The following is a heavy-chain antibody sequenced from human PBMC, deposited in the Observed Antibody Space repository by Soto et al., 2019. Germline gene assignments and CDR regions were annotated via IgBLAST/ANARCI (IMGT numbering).Heavy chain of an antibody. Sequence: QVQLQQWGAGLLKPSETLSLTCAVYGGFVTSGSYYWSWIRQPPGKGLEWIGEMSHSGGTHFNPSLKSRVTISVDTSQNQFTLKMSSVTAAYTALYYCARVERGTATTVVDAFDIWGPGTMVPVSS. D-gene: IGHD1-1*01. V-gene: IGHV4-34*01. CDR3: ARVERGTATTVVDAFDI. CDR2: MSHSGGT. CDR1: GGFVTSGSYY. J-gene: IGHJ3*02.